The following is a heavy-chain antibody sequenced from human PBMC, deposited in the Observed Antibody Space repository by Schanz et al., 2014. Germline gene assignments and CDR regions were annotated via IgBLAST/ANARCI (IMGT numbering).Heavy chain of an antibody. V-gene: IGHV1-18*01. Sequence: QIQLVQSGPEVKKPGATVKVSCKASGYIFINSGISWVRQAPGQGLEWMGWINTGSGDTKYSQNFQGRVTITRDTSASTAYMALTDLRSDDTAVYYCAKAEYDILTDSYARLDPWGQGTLVTVSS. D-gene: IGHD3-9*01. CDR3: AKAEYDILTDSYARLDP. J-gene: IGHJ5*02. CDR2: INTGSGDT. CDR1: GYIFINSG.